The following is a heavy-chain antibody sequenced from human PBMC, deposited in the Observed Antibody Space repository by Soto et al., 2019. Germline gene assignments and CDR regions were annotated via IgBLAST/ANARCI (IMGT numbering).Heavy chain of an antibody. Sequence: SLRLSCAASGFTFSSYGMHWVRQAPGKGLEWVAIISYDGSNKYYADSVKGRFTISRDNSKNTLYLQMNSLRAEDTAVYYCAKDENSSSWPTYYYYGMDVWGQGT. V-gene: IGHV3-30*18. CDR1: GFTFSSYG. J-gene: IGHJ6*02. CDR3: AKDENSSSWPTYYYYGMDV. D-gene: IGHD6-13*01. CDR2: ISYDGSNK.